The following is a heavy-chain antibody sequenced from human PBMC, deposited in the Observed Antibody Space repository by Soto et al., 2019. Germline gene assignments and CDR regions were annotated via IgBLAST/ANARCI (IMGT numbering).Heavy chain of an antibody. D-gene: IGHD6-6*01. CDR1: GFTFSSYA. V-gene: IGHV3-23*01. CDR3: AKVSVQLWEFYYYYMDV. Sequence: GGSLRLSCAASGFTFSSYAMSWVRQAPGKGLEWVSAISGSGGSTYYADSVKGRFTISRDNSKNTLYLQMNSLRAEDTAVYYCAKVSVQLWEFYYYYMDVWGKGTTVTVSS. CDR2: ISGSGGST. J-gene: IGHJ6*03.